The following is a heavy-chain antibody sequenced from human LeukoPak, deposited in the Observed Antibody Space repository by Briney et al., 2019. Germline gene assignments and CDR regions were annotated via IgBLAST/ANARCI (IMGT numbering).Heavy chain of an antibody. CDR3: ARVGPTGEVFDY. Sequence: GGSLRLSCAASGFTFSSHGMNWVRQAPGKGLEWVSGIRGDGVTTYYADSVKGRFTISRDNSKNTLYLQMNSLRAEDTAVYYCARVGPTGEVFDYWGQGTLVTVSS. V-gene: IGHV3-23*01. J-gene: IGHJ4*02. CDR1: GFTFSSHG. CDR2: IRGDGVTT. D-gene: IGHD7-27*01.